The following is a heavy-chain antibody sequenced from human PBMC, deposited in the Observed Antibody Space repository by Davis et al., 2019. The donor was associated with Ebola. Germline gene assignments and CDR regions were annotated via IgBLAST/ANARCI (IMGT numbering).Heavy chain of an antibody. CDR1: GFTFTSYG. CDR3: ARVVGYCSGGSCYSGGFDY. J-gene: IGHJ4*02. D-gene: IGHD2-15*01. CDR2: ISYDGNNK. Sequence: GGSLRLSCAASGFTFTSYGMHWVRQAPGKGLERVAVISYDGNNKYYADSVKGRFTISRDNSQNTLYLQMNSLRAEDTAVYYCARVVGYCSGGSCYSGGFDYWGQGTLVTVSS. V-gene: IGHV3-30*03.